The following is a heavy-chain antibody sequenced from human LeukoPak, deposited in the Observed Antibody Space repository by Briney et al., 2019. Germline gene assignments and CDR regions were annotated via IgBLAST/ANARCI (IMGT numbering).Heavy chain of an antibody. CDR3: ARSGYSYGYNY. CDR1: GFTFSNYA. V-gene: IGHV3-23*01. Sequence: GGSLRLSCAASGFTFSNYAMSWVRQGPGKGLEWVSSISTGSGSTFYADSVKGRFTISRDNSKNTLYLQMNSLRAEDTAVYYCARSGYSYGYNYWGQGTLVTVSS. D-gene: IGHD5-18*01. J-gene: IGHJ4*02. CDR2: ISTGSGST.